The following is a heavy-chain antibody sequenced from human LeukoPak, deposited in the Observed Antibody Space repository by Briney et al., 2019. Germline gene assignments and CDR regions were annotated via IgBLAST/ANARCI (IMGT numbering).Heavy chain of an antibody. D-gene: IGHD2-2*02. CDR3: ARGTALQDY. CDR2: INGDGTTT. J-gene: IGHJ4*02. Sequence: GGSLRLSCAASGFIFSPYWMHWVRQAPGKGLVWVSHINGDGTTTSYADPVKGRFTISRDNAQNTLYLQMNSLRAEDTAVYYCARGTALQDYWGQGTLVTVSS. V-gene: IGHV3-74*01. CDR1: GFIFSPYW.